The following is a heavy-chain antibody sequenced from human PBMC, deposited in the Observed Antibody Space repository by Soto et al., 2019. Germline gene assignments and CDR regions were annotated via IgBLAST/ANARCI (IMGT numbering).Heavy chain of an antibody. V-gene: IGHV4-59*01. Sequence: SETLSLTCTVSGGSITDYYWSWIRQPPGKALEWIGYGYHSVSIHYNPSLKTRVTISVDTSENQFSLRLSSVTAADTAVYYCARAFAGFGAYWYFDLWGRGALVTVSS. J-gene: IGHJ2*01. CDR2: GYHSVSI. D-gene: IGHD3-16*01. CDR1: GGSITDYY. CDR3: ARAFAGFGAYWYFDL.